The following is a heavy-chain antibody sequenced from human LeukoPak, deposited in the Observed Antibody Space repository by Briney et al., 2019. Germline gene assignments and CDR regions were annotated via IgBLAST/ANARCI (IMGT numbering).Heavy chain of an antibody. D-gene: IGHD6-6*01. CDR3: ARVEYSSSSAFFDY. Sequence: GGSLRLSCAASGFTFSYYAINWVRQAPGKGLEWVSYISSSGSTIYYADSVKGRFTISRDNAKNSLYLQMNSLRAEDTAVYYCARVEYSSSSAFFDYWGQGTLVTVSS. CDR1: GFTFSYYA. J-gene: IGHJ4*02. V-gene: IGHV3-48*04. CDR2: ISSSGSTI.